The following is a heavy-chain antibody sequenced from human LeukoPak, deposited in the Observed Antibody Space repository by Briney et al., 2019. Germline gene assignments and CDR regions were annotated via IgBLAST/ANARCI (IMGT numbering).Heavy chain of an antibody. Sequence: GASLSVSCEASGGTFSDFAISWGPQAPGQGLECMGGTTPIFGTANSEQKFQGRVTITADDSTSTAYMELSSLRSADTAVYYCARILSSSWYESFHHWGQGTLVTVSS. CDR2: TTPIFGTA. CDR3: ARILSSSWYESFHH. V-gene: IGHV1-69*13. D-gene: IGHD6-19*01. CDR1: GGTFSDFA. J-gene: IGHJ1*01.